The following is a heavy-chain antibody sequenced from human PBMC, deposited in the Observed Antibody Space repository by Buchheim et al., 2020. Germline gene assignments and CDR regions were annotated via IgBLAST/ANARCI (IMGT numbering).Heavy chain of an antibody. CDR1: GFTSSDSF. J-gene: IGHJ2*01. CDR2: ISRSGSTT. Sequence: QVQLVESGGGLVKPGGSLRLPCAASGFTSSDSFITWIRQAPGKGLELVSYISRSGSTTYYADSVKGRFTISRDNAKHSLYLQMGSLRAEDTAPYYCARLVPSYWYFDLWGRGTL. CDR3: ARLVPSYWYFDL. D-gene: IGHD5-12*01. V-gene: IGHV3-11*01.